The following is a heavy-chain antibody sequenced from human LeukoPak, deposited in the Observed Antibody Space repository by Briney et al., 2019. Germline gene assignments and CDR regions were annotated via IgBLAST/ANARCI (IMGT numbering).Heavy chain of an antibody. D-gene: IGHD3-3*01. CDR1: GGSISSYY. V-gene: IGHV4-59*01. J-gene: IGHJ6*02. CDR2: IYYSGST. Sequence: PSETLSLTCTVSGGSISSYYWSWIRQPPGKGLEWIGYIYYSGSTNYNPSLKSRVTISVDTSKNQFSLKLSSVTAADTAVYYCARALADYDFWSGYYSGYYGMDVWGQGTTVTVSS. CDR3: ARALADYDFWSGYYSGYYGMDV.